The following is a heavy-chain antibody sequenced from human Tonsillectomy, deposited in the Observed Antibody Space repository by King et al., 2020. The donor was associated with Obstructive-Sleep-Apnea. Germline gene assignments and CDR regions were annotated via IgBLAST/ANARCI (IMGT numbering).Heavy chain of an antibody. Sequence: VQLVESGGGVVQPGRSLRLSCAASGFTFSSYGMHWVRQAPGKGLEWVAVISYDGINQYYADSVKGRFTISRDNSKNTLYLQMNSLRAEDTAVYYCAKPSYGGGCYAYGGQEIRVSAPS. CDR3: AKPSYGGGCYAY. CDR1: GFTFSSYG. CDR2: ISYDGINQ. V-gene: IGHV3-30*18. D-gene: IGHD3-16*01. J-gene: IGHJ4*02.